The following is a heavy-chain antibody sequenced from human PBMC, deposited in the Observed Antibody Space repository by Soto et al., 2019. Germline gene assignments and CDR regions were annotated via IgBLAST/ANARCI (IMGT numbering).Heavy chain of an antibody. CDR1: GYSFSNYR. CDR3: ARQNSYGYYYYGMDV. CDR2: IYPGDSDT. V-gene: IGHV5-51*01. Sequence: GASLKTSCKGSGYSFSNYRIGWVRQMPGKGLEWMGIIYPGDSDTRYSPSFQGQVTISADKSSSTAHLQWSSLKASDTALYYCARQNSYGYYYYGMDVWGQGTTVTVSS. J-gene: IGHJ6*02. D-gene: IGHD5-18*01.